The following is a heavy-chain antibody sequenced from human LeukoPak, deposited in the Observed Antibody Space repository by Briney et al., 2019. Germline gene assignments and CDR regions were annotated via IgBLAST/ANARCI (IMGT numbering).Heavy chain of an antibody. CDR1: GYSISSGYY. CDR2: IYHSGST. D-gene: IGHD6-19*01. V-gene: IGHV4-38-2*02. CDR3: GRETSLAGVASGLGFNY. J-gene: IGHJ4*02. Sequence: PSETLSLTCTVSGYSISSGYYWGWIRQPPGKGLEGIGSIYHSGSTYYNPSLKSRVTISVDTSKNQFSLKLTSVTAADTATYYCGRETSLAGVASGLGFNYWGQGILVSVSS.